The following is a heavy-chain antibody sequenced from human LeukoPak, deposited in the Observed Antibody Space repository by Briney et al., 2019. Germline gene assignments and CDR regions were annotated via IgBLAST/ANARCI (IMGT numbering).Heavy chain of an antibody. CDR2: IYYSGST. CDR3: ARGVQLYQGAGYYYYYYMDV. Sequence: KASETLSLTCTVSGGSISSYYWSWIRQPPGKGLEWIGYIYYSGSTNYNPSLKSRVTISVDTSKNQFSLKLSSVTAADTAVYYCARGVQLYQGAGYYYYYYMDVWGKGTTVTVSS. V-gene: IGHV4-59*01. J-gene: IGHJ6*03. CDR1: GGSISSYY. D-gene: IGHD5-18*01.